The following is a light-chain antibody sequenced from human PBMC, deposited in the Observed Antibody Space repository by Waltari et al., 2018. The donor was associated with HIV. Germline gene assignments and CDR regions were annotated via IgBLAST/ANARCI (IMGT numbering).Light chain of an antibody. Sequence: QSALTQPASVSGSPGQSIPISCPGTSSDVGGYNYFSWYQQHPGKAPKLMIYEVSNRPSGVSDRFSGSKSGNTASLTISGLQAEDEADYYCSSYTSSSTRLFGGGTKLTVL. CDR2: EVS. V-gene: IGLV2-14*01. CDR1: SSDVGGYNY. J-gene: IGLJ2*01. CDR3: SSYTSSSTRL.